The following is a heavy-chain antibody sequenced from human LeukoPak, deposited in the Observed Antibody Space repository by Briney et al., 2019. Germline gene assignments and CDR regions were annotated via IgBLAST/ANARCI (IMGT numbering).Heavy chain of an antibody. V-gene: IGHV1-69*04. J-gene: IGHJ4*02. D-gene: IGHD3-10*01. Sequence: SVKVSCKASGGTFSSYAISWVRQAPGQGLEWMGRIIPILGIANSAQKFQGRVTITADKSTSTAYMELSSLRSEDTAVYYCARDYLGARGGSYFDYWGQGTLVTVSS. CDR3: ARDYLGARGGSYFDY. CDR2: IIPILGIA. CDR1: GGTFSSYA.